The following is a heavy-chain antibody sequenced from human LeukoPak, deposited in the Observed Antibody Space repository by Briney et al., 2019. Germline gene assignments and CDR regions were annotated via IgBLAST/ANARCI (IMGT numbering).Heavy chain of an antibody. CDR1: GYTLTELS. CDR2: FDPEDGET. V-gene: IGHV1-24*01. D-gene: IGHD6-13*01. Sequence: ASVKVSCKVSGYTLTELSMHWVRQAPGKGLEWMGGFDPEDGETIYAQKFQGRVTMTEDTSTDTAYMELSSLRSEDTAVYYCATDQLLHTTAAGTAHYWGQGTLVTVSS. J-gene: IGHJ4*02. CDR3: ATDQLLHTTAAGTAHY.